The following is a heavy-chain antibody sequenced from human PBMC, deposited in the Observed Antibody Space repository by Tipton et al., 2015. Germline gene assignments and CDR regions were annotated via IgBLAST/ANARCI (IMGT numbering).Heavy chain of an antibody. Sequence: LSLTCAASGFTFEDNAMHWVRQAPGKGLEWVSGISWNSVTIVYADSVKGRFTISRDNAKNSLYLQMNSLRAEDTASYYCVRDIRVTLTSYFDYWGQGTLVTVSS. D-gene: IGHD2-21*01. CDR3: VRDIRVTLTSYFDY. V-gene: IGHV3-9*01. CDR1: GFTFEDNA. CDR2: ISWNSVTI. J-gene: IGHJ4*02.